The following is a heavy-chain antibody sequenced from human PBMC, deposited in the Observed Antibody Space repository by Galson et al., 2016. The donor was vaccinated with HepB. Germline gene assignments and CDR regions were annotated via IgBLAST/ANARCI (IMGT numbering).Heavy chain of an antibody. J-gene: IGHJ4*02. V-gene: IGHV3-23*01. CDR3: ARLVGGFDYFDY. CDR1: GFSFSSYA. D-gene: IGHD2-2*01. Sequence: SLRLSCAASGFSFSSYAMTWVRQAPGMGLEWVSAFGGTAYYADSVKGRFTISRDTSKNTTYLQMNSLRADDTAVYYCARLVGGFDYFDYWGQGTLVTVSS. CDR2: FGGTA.